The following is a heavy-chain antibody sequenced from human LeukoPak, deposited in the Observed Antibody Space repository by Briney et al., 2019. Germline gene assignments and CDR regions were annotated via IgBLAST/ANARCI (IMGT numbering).Heavy chain of an antibody. CDR3: ASRAGAGPFDS. J-gene: IGHJ4*02. CDR1: GGSISSSNW. V-gene: IGHV4-4*02. CDR2: IYHSGST. D-gene: IGHD6-19*01. Sequence: PSGTLSLTCVVSGGSISSSNWWRWVRQPPGRGLEGSGEIYHSGSTNYNPSLKSRVTISVDKSKNQFSLKLSSVTAADTAVYYCASRAGAGPFDSWGQGTLVTVSS.